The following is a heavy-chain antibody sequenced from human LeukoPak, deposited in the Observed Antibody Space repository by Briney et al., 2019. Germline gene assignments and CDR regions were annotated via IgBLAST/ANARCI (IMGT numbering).Heavy chain of an antibody. J-gene: IGHJ4*02. CDR1: GFTFSSYG. V-gene: IGHV3-33*01. D-gene: IGHD2-15*01. CDR3: ARDRTRDCSGGSCYRHYFDY. CDR2: IRYDGSNK. Sequence: PGRSLRLSCAASGFTFSSYGMHWVRQAPGKGLEWVAIIRYDGSNKYYADSVRGRFTISRDNSKNTLYLQMNSLRAEDTAVYYCARDRTRDCSGGSCYRHYFDYWGQGTLVAVSS.